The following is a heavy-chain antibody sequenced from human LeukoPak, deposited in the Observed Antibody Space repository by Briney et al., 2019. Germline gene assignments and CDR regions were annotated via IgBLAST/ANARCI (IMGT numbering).Heavy chain of an antibody. Sequence: ASVKVSCKASGYTFTTYGISWVRQAAGQGLEWLGWTSTYNGDTNYAQNLQSRVTMTTDTSTSTAYMELRSLKSDDTAVYYCARGTYFDYWGQGTLVTVSS. J-gene: IGHJ4*02. V-gene: IGHV1-18*01. CDR2: TSTYNGDT. CDR3: ARGTYFDY. CDR1: GYTFTTYG.